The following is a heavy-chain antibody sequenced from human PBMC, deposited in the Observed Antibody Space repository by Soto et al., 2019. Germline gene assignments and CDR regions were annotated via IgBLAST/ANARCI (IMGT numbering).Heavy chain of an antibody. CDR1: GFTFSSYA. D-gene: IGHD5-18*01. CDR2: ISYDGSNK. CDR3: ARDRVQLCFDY. Sequence: QVQLVESGGGVVQPGRSLRLSCAASGFTFSSYAMHWVRQAPGKGLEWVAVISYDGSNKYYADSVKGRFTISRDNSKNTPYLQMNSLRAEDTAVYYCARDRVQLCFDYWGQGTLVTVSS. V-gene: IGHV3-30-3*01. J-gene: IGHJ4*02.